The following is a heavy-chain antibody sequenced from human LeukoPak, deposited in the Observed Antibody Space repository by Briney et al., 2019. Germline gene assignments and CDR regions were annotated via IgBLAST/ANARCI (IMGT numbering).Heavy chain of an antibody. CDR1: GGSISSYY. V-gene: IGHV4-59*01. CDR2: IYYSGSA. D-gene: IGHD6-13*01. Sequence: SETLSLTCTVSGGSISSYYWSWIRQPPGKGLEWIGYIYYSGSANYNPSLKSRVTISVDTSKNQFSLKLSSVTAADTAVYYRARSRSYSSSWYYWGQGTLVTVSS. J-gene: IGHJ4*02. CDR3: ARSRSYSSSWYY.